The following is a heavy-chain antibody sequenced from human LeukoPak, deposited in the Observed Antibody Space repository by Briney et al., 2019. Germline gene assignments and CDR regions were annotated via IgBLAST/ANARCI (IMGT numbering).Heavy chain of an antibody. J-gene: IGHJ4*02. CDR2: ISWNSGSI. CDR3: AKGDYGPEGYYYFDY. Sequence: GGSLRLSCTASGFVFTTYTIHWVRQAPGKGLEWVSGISWNSGSIGYADSVKGRFTISRDNAKNSLYLQMNSLRAEDMALYYCAKGDYGPEGYYYFDYWGQGTLVTVSS. V-gene: IGHV3-9*03. D-gene: IGHD4/OR15-4a*01. CDR1: GFVFTTYT.